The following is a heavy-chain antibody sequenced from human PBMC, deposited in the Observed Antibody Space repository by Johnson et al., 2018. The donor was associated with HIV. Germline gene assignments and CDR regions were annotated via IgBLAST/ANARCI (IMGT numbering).Heavy chain of an antibody. V-gene: IGHV3-15*01. J-gene: IGHJ3*02. Sequence: VQLVESGGGLVKPGGSLRLSCAASGFTFSNVWMTWVRQAPGKGLEWVGRIKRKIEGETTDYAAPVKGRFTISRDDSKNTLYLQMNSLTTEDTAVYYCARGIQPDAFDIWGQGTMVTVSS. D-gene: IGHD2-2*01. CDR3: ARGIQPDAFDI. CDR1: GFTFSNVW. CDR2: IKRKIEGETT.